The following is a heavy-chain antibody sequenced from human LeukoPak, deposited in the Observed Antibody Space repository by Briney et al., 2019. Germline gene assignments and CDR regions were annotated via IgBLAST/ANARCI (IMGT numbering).Heavy chain of an antibody. CDR1: GFTFSSYA. D-gene: IGHD5-18*01. Sequence: GRSLRLSCAASGFTFSSYAMHWVRQAPGKGLEWVAVISYDGGNKYYADSVKGRFTISRDNSKNTLYLQMNSLRAEDTAVYYCASSSYGYLANDYWGQGTLVTVSS. CDR3: ASSSYGYLANDY. V-gene: IGHV3-30*04. J-gene: IGHJ4*02. CDR2: ISYDGGNK.